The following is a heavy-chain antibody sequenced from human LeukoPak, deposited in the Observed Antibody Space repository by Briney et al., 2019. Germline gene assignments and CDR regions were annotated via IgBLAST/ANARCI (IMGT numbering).Heavy chain of an antibody. V-gene: IGHV3-30*02. CDR2: IRYDGSNK. CDR1: GFTFSSYG. Sequence: GRSLRLSCAASGFTFSSYGMHWVRQAPGKGLEWVAFIRYDGSNKYYADSVKGRFTISRGNSKNTLYLQMNSLRAEDTAVYYCGWFDAFDIWGQGTMVTVSS. D-gene: IGHD6-19*01. J-gene: IGHJ3*02. CDR3: GWFDAFDI.